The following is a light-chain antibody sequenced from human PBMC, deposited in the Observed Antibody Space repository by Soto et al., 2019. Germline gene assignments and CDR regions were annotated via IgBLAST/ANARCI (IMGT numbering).Light chain of an antibody. CDR1: SSNIGANYD. V-gene: IGLV1-40*01. J-gene: IGLJ2*01. Sequence: QSVLTQPPSVSGAPGQRVTISCTGSSSNIGANYDVHWYQQRPGSAPKLLIFANTNRPSGVPDRFSGSKSDTSASLAITGLQIDDEADYYCQSYDTGLTGHVLFGGGTKLTVL. CDR3: QSYDTGLTGHVL. CDR2: ANT.